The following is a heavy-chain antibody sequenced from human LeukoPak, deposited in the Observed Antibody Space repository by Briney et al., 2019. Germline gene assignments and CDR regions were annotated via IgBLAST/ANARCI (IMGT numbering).Heavy chain of an antibody. J-gene: IGHJ6*02. CDR3: AAGDLAYCGGDCYPPYYYGMDV. CDR2: IVVGSGNT. Sequence: GASVKVSCKASGFTFTSFAVQWVRQARGQRLEWIGWIVVGSGNTNYAQKSQERVTITRDMSTSTAYMELSSLRSEDTAVYYCAAGDLAYCGGDCYPPYYYGMDVWGQGTTVTVSS. V-gene: IGHV1-58*01. D-gene: IGHD2-21*02. CDR1: GFTFTSFA.